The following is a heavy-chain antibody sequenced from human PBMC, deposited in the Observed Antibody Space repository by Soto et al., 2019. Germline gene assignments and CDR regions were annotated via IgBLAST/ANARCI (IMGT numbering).Heavy chain of an antibody. CDR1: GGTFSSYT. CDR2: IIPILGIA. V-gene: IGHV1-69*08. Sequence: QVQLVQSGAEVKNPGSSVKVSCKASGGTFSSYTISWVRQAPGQGLEWMGRIIPILGIANYAQKFQGRVTITADKSTSTAYMELSSLRSEDTAVYYCARDEWFGELLMYHNWFDPWGQRTLVTVAS. J-gene: IGHJ5*02. D-gene: IGHD3-10*01. CDR3: ARDEWFGELLMYHNWFDP.